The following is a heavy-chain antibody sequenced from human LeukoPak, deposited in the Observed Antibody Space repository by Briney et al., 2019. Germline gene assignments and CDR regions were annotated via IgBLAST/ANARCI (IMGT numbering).Heavy chain of an antibody. V-gene: IGHV3-23*01. D-gene: IGHD2-21*02. J-gene: IGHJ4*02. CDR3: ARDSSLSYCGGDCFHFDY. CDR1: GFTFGSYA. CDR2: ISGGGVST. Sequence: GGSLRLSCAASGFTFGSYAMTWVRQAPGKGLEWVSTISGGGVSTYYADSVKGRFTISRDNSKNTLYLHMNSLRPEDTAVYYCARDSSLSYCGGDCFHFDYWGQGILVTVSS.